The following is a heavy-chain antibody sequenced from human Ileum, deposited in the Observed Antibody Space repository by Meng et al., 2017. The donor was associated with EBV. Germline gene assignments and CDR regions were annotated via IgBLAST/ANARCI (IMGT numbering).Heavy chain of an antibody. CDR1: GGSIISSKW. CDR2: IYHHGTT. CDR3: ARLDSSGYYFGGWFDP. V-gene: IGHV4-4*02. J-gene: IGHJ5*02. D-gene: IGHD3-22*01. Sequence: VRRLGSGPRLVQPSGTVSLTCAVSGGSIISSKWWSWVRQAPGTGLEWIGEIYHHGTTNYNPSLKSRVTISVDTSKNKFFLNLTSLTAADTAVYYCARLDSSGYYFGGWFDPWGQGILVTVSS.